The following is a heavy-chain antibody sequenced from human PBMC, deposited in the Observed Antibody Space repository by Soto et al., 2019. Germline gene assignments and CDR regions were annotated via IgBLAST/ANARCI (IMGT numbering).Heavy chain of an antibody. CDR3: ARLMGTSFDL. J-gene: IGHJ4*02. Sequence: GVSLILSCAASGFPFSSYVMHWVRQAPGKGLEWVAAISYDGTDNYAASVKGRFTISRDDSKNSLSLQMNSLKTEDTAVYFCARLMGTSFDLWGQGTLVTVS. V-gene: IGHV3-30-3*01. CDR2: ISYDGTD. CDR1: GFPFSSYV. D-gene: IGHD2-8*01.